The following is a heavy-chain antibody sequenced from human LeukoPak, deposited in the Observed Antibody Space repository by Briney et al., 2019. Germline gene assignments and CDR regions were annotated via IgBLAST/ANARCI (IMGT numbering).Heavy chain of an antibody. J-gene: IGHJ4*02. D-gene: IGHD4-17*01. Sequence: SETLSLTCTVSGGSISSYYWSWIRQPPGKGLEWIGYIYYSGSTNYNPSLKSRVTISVDTSKNQFSLKLSSVTAADTAVYYCASTSYGDHYDYWGQGTLVTVSS. V-gene: IGHV4-59*01. CDR1: GGSISSYY. CDR2: IYYSGST. CDR3: ASTSYGDHYDY.